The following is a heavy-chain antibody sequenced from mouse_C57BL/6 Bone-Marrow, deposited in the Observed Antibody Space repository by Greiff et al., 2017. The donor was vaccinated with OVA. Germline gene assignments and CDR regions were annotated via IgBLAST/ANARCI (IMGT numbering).Heavy chain of an antibody. CDR1: GYSITSGYY. D-gene: IGHD2-4*01. Sequence: EVKLQESGPGLVKPSQSLSLTCSVTGYSITSGYYWNWIRQFPGNKLEWMGYISYDGSNNYNPSLKNRISITRDTSKNQFFLKLNSVTTEDTATYYCARLFYYDYDDWYFDVWGTGTTVTVSS. V-gene: IGHV3-6*01. CDR3: ARLFYYDYDDWYFDV. J-gene: IGHJ1*03. CDR2: ISYDGSN.